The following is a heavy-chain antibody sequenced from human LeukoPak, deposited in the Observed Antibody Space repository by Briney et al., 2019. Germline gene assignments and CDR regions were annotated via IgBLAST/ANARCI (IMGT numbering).Heavy chain of an antibody. CDR3: ASSEDAFDI. J-gene: IGHJ3*02. CDR2: IWYDGSNK. CDR1: GFTFSSYG. V-gene: IGHV3-33*01. Sequence: PGGSLRLSCAASGFTFSSYGMHWVRQAPGKGLEWVAVIWYDGSNKYYADSVKGQFTISRDNSKNTLYLQMNSLRAEDTAVYYCASSEDAFDIWGQGTMVTVSS.